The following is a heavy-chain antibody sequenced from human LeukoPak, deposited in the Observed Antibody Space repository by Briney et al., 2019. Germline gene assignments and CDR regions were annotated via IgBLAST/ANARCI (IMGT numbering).Heavy chain of an antibody. CDR3: ARDHGDFYYFDY. V-gene: IGHV1-18*04. CDR1: GYTSTAYY. D-gene: IGHD4-17*01. Sequence: GASVKVSCKASGYTSTAYYVHWVRQAPGQGLEWMGWISAYNGNTNYAQKLQGRVTMTTDTSTSTAYMELRSLRSDDTAVYYCARDHGDFYYFDYWGQGTLVTVSS. CDR2: ISAYNGNT. J-gene: IGHJ4*02.